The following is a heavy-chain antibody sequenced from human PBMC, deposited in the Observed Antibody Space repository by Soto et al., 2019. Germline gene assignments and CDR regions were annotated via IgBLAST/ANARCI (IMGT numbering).Heavy chain of an antibody. CDR2: INPNSGGT. Sequence: QVQLVQSGAEVKKPGASVKVSCKASGYTFTGYYMHWVRQAPGQGLEWMGWINPNSGGTNYAQKFQGWVTMTRDTPISTAYMELSRLRSDDTAVYYCARSEPLRYFDWLNWFDPWGQGTLVTVSS. CDR1: GYTFTGYY. D-gene: IGHD3-9*01. CDR3: ARSEPLRYFDWLNWFDP. V-gene: IGHV1-2*04. J-gene: IGHJ5*02.